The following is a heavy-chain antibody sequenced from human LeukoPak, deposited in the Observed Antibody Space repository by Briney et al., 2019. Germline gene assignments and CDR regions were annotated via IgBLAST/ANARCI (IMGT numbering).Heavy chain of an antibody. V-gene: IGHV6-1*01. CDR2: TYYRSKWYS. Sequence: SQTLSLTCAISGDSVSSNSAAWNWIRQSPSRGLEWLGRTYYRSKWYSDYAVSVKSRITINPDTSKNQFSLQLNSVTPEDTAVYYCARDRDYVWGSYRFNSPDAFDIWGQGTMVTVSS. CDR1: GDSVSSNSAA. CDR3: ARDRDYVWGSYRFNSPDAFDI. J-gene: IGHJ3*02. D-gene: IGHD3-16*02.